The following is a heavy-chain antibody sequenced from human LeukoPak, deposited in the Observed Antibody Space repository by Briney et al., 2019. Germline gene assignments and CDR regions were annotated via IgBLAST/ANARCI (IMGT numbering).Heavy chain of an antibody. D-gene: IGHD2-2*01. V-gene: IGHV1-8*01. CDR1: GYTFTSYD. J-gene: IGHJ6*03. CDR2: MNPNSGNT. CDR3: ARGSPAAKKDYYYYYMDV. Sequence: ASVKVSCKASGYTFTSYDINWVRQATGQGLEWMGWMNPNSGNTGYAQKFQGRVTMTRNTSIRTAYMELSSLRSEDTAVYYCARGSPAAKKDYYYYYMDVWGKGTTVTVSS.